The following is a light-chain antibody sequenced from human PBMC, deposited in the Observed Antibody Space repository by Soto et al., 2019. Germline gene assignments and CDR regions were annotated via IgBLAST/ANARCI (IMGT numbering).Light chain of an antibody. V-gene: IGLV2-14*01. J-gene: IGLJ1*01. CDR1: GSDIGGYNY. Sequence: QSVLTQPVSVSGSPGQSITISCTGTGSDIGGYNYVSWYQQHPGKAPKLMIYEVSNRPSGLSNRFSGSKSGNTASLTISGLQAEDEADYYCNSYTSTSTQVFGTGTKVTVL. CDR2: EVS. CDR3: NSYTSTSTQV.